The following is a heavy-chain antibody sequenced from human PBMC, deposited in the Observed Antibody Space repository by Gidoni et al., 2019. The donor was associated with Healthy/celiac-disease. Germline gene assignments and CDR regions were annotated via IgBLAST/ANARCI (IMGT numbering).Heavy chain of an antibody. CDR1: GGTFSSYT. D-gene: IGHD5-12*01. CDR2: IIPILGIA. J-gene: IGHJ4*02. V-gene: IGHV1-69*08. CDR3: ARDLMVGDGYNYELDY. Sequence: QVQLVQSGAEVKKPGSSVKVSCKASGGTFSSYTISWVRQAPGQGLEWMGRIIPILGIANYAQKFQGRVTITADKSTSTAYMELSSLRSEDTAVYYCARDLMVGDGYNYELDYWGQGTLVTVSS.